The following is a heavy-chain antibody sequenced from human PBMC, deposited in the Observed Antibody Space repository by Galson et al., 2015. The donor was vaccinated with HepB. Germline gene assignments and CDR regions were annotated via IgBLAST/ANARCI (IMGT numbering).Heavy chain of an antibody. Sequence: ETLSLTCTVSGGSINDYYWSWIRQPAGKGLEWIGRIYSNGYTSYNPSLKGRVTLSVDTSKNEFSLRLTSVAAADTAVYYCARTYGDYTPDYYYYMDVWGKGTTVTVSS. D-gene: IGHD4-17*01. CDR3: ARTYGDYTPDYYYYMDV. V-gene: IGHV4-4*07. J-gene: IGHJ6*03. CDR1: GGSINDYY. CDR2: IYSNGYT.